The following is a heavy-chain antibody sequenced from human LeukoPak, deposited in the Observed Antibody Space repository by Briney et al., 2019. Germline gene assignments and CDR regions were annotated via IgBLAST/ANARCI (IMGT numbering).Heavy chain of an antibody. Sequence: SETLSLTCTVSGGSISSYYWGWIRQPPGKGLEWIGFISYSAYTSYSPSLKSRVAISVDTSKSQFSLRLSSMTAADTAIYYCARGRNDNGGMFFDSWAQGTLVTVSS. CDR1: GGSISSYY. J-gene: IGHJ4*02. CDR3: ARGRNDNGGMFFDS. CDR2: ISYSAYT. D-gene: IGHD4-23*01. V-gene: IGHV4-59*01.